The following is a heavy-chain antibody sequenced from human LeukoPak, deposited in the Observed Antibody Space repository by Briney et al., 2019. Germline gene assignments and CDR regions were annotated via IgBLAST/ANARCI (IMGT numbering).Heavy chain of an antibody. V-gene: IGHV4-59*08. Sequence: SETLSLTCTVSGGSISSYYWSWIRQPPGKGLEWIGYIYYSGSTNYNPSLKSRVTISADTSKNQFSLKLSSVTAADAAVYYCASRVPRIMAFQHWGQGTLVTVSS. D-gene: IGHD3-16*01. CDR2: IYYSGST. CDR3: ASRVPRIMAFQH. J-gene: IGHJ1*01. CDR1: GGSISSYY.